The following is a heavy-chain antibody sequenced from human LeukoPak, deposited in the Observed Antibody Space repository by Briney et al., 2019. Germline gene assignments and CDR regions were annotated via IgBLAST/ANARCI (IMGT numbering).Heavy chain of an antibody. Sequence: ASVKVSCKASGYTFTSHYMHWVRQAPGQGLEWMGIINPSSGVTSYARKFQGRVTMTSDTPTSTFYLELSSLRSEDTAVYFCARRETSGHFDYWGQGTLVTVSS. D-gene: IGHD6-19*01. J-gene: IGHJ4*02. CDR1: GYTFTSHY. CDR3: ARRETSGHFDY. V-gene: IGHV1-46*01. CDR2: INPSSGVT.